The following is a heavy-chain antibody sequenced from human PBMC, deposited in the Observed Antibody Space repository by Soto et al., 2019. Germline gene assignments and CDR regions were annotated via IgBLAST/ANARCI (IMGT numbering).Heavy chain of an antibody. Sequence: SETLSLTCTVSGGSVSSGSYYWSWIRQPPGKGLEWIGYIYYSGSTNYNPSLKSRVTISVDTSKNQFSLKLSSVTAADTAVYYCARAGSRSRTQKSAANFDYWGQGTLVTVSS. V-gene: IGHV4-61*01. CDR3: ARAGSRSRTQKSAANFDY. J-gene: IGHJ4*02. CDR2: IYYSGST. CDR1: GGSVSSGSYY. D-gene: IGHD2-15*01.